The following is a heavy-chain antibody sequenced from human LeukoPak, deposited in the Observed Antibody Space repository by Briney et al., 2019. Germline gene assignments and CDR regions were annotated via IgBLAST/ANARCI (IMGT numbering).Heavy chain of an antibody. V-gene: IGHV3-21*01. J-gene: IGHJ4*02. CDR2: ISSSSSYI. Sequence: GGSLRLSCAASGFTFTSYTMTWVRQAPGKGLEWVSSISSSSSYIYCADSVKGRLTISRDNAKNSLYLQMNSLRAEDTALYYCARSVGYCSSTSCYFDYWGQGTLVTVSS. D-gene: IGHD2-2*03. CDR3: ARSVGYCSSTSCYFDY. CDR1: GFTFTSYT.